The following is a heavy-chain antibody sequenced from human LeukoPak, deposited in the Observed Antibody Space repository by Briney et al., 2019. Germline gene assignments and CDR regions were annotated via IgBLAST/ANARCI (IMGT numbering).Heavy chain of an antibody. D-gene: IGHD1-26*01. J-gene: IGHJ5*02. CDR1: GGSISSSSYY. Sequence: SETLSLTCTVSGGSISSSSYYWGWIRQPPGKELEWIGSIYYSGSTYYNPSLKSRVTISVDTSKNQFSLKLISVTVADTAIYYCARGQGATVPQVGKNWFDPWGQGTRVTVSS. CDR3: ARGQGATVPQVGKNWFDP. CDR2: IYYSGST. V-gene: IGHV4-39*07.